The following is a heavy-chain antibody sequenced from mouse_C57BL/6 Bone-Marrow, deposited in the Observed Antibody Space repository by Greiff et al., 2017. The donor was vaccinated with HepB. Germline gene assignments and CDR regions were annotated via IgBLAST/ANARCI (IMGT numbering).Heavy chain of an antibody. J-gene: IGHJ3*01. CDR3: TRDDRAGFAY. V-gene: IGHV1-15*01. Sequence: QVQLQQSGAELVRPGASVTLSCKASGYTFTDYEMPWVKQTPVHGLEWIGAIDPETGGTAYNQKFKGKALLTADKSSSTAYMELRSLTSEDSAVYYCTRDDRAGFAYWGQGTLVTVAA. D-gene: IGHD2-12*01. CDR2: IDPETGGT. CDR1: GYTFTDYE.